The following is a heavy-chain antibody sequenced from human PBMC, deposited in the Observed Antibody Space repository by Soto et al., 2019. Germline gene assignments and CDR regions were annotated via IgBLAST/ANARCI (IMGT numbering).Heavy chain of an antibody. D-gene: IGHD4-17*01. CDR1: GGSISSYY. Sequence: SETLSLTCTVSGGSISSYYWSWIRQPPGKGLEWIGYIYYSGSTNYNPSLKSRVTISVDTSKNQFSLKLSSVTAADTAVYYCARLTALTTVTLDYWGQGTLVTVSS. CDR3: ARLTALTTVTLDY. V-gene: IGHV4-59*08. CDR2: IYYSGST. J-gene: IGHJ4*02.